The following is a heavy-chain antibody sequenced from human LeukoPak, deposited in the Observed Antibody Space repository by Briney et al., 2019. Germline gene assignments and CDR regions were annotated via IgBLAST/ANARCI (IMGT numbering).Heavy chain of an antibody. CDR3: ARVHGNPDTSYYSYYMDV. CDR1: GFTFSSYW. J-gene: IGHJ6*03. D-gene: IGHD1-1*01. Sequence: PGGSLRLSCAASGFTFSSYWMHWVRQAPGKGLVWVSRINSDGSSTSYADSVKGRFTISRDNAKNTLYLQMNSLRAEDTAVYYCARVHGNPDTSYYSYYMDVWGKGTTVTVSS. CDR2: INSDGSST. V-gene: IGHV3-74*01.